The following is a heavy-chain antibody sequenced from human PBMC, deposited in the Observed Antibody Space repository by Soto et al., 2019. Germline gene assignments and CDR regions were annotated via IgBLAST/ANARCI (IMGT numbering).Heavy chain of an antibody. CDR1: GDTVSTNTAA. J-gene: IGHJ6*02. CDR3: ARDWGYDPDPTYYYGMDV. CDR2: IYYKSRWYN. Sequence: SQTLSLTCAISGDTVSTNTAAWNWIRQSPSRGLEWLGRIYYKSRWYNDYSESLKNRIAIIPDTSRNQFSLQLNSVIPEDTAVYYCARDWGYDPDPTYYYGMDVWGQGTKVTVSS. D-gene: IGHD5-12*01. V-gene: IGHV6-1*01.